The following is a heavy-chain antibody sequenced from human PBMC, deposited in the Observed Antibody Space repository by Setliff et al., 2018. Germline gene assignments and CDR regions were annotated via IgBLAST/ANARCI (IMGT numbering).Heavy chain of an antibody. Sequence: PSETLSLTCAVYGGSFSGYYWSWIRQPPGKGLEWIGEINHSGSTNYNPSLKSRVTISVDTSKNQFSLKLSSVTAADTAVYYCARGGYCSGGSCPRAGDYWGQGTLVTV. J-gene: IGHJ4*02. CDR3: ARGGYCSGGSCPRAGDY. V-gene: IGHV4-34*01. D-gene: IGHD2-15*01. CDR1: GGSFSGYY. CDR2: INHSGST.